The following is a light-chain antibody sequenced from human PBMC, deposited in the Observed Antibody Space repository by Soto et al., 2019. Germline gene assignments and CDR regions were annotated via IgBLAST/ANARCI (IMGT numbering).Light chain of an antibody. V-gene: IGLV2-14*01. CDR3: SAYTSRSTPWV. CDR2: EVS. CDR1: SSDVGGYNY. Sequence: QSALTQPASVSGSPGQSITISCPGTSSDVGGYNYVSWYQQHPGKAPKLMIYEVSNRPSGVSNRFSGSKSGNTASLTISGLQAEDEADYYCSAYTSRSTPWVFGVGTKLNVL. J-gene: IGLJ3*02.